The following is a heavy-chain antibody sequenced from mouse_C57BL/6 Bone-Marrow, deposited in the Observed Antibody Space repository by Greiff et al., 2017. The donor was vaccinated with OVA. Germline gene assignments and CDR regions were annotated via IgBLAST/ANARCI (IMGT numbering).Heavy chain of an antibody. CDR2: ISDGGSYT. Sequence: EVKLVESGGGLVKPGGSLKLSCAASGFTFSSYAMSWVRQTPEKRLEWVATISDGGSYTYYPDNVKGRFTISRDTAKNNLYLQMSHLKSEETAMYYCARDLFITTVVATGDYWGQGTSVTGSS. CDR3: ARDLFITTVVATGDY. J-gene: IGHJ4*01. CDR1: GFTFSSYA. D-gene: IGHD1-1*01. V-gene: IGHV5-4*01.